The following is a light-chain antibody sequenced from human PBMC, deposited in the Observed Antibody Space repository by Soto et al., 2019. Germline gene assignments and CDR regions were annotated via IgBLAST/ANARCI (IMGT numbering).Light chain of an antibody. CDR1: SSDVGGYNY. CDR2: DVS. J-gene: IGLJ1*01. Sequence: QSALTQPASVSGSPGQSITISCTGTSSDVGGYNYVSWYQQHPGKAPKLMIYDVSYRPSGVSGRFSGSKSGNTASLTISGHQYEDAAYYYCDSDTSGSSYVFGAGTKLTVL. V-gene: IGLV2-14*01. CDR3: DSDTSGSSYV.